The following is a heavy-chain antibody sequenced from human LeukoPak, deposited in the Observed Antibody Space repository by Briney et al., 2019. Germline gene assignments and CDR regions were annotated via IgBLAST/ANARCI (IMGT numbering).Heavy chain of an antibody. Sequence: GRSLRLSCAASGFTFDDYAMHWVRQAPGKGLEWVSGISWNSGRRGYADSVKGRFTISRDNAKNSLYLQMNSLRAEDTAVYYCARVFAVYGAFDIWGQGTMVTVSS. J-gene: IGHJ3*02. D-gene: IGHD3-10*01. CDR2: ISWNSGRR. V-gene: IGHV3-9*01. CDR1: GFTFDDYA. CDR3: ARVFAVYGAFDI.